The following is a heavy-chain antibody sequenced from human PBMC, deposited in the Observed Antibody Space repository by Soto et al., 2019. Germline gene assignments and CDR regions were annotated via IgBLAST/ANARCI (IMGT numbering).Heavy chain of an antibody. CDR2: IVVGSGNT. CDR1: VFTVTNSA. V-gene: IGHV1-58*01. J-gene: IGHJ6*02. D-gene: IGHD3-10*01. Sequence: VSGKASVFTVTNSAGQWVRQARGQRLEWIGWIVVGSGNTNYAQKFQERVTITRDMSTTTAYMELSSLRSEDTAVYYCAAGYYYYYYYYGMDVWGQGTTVTVYS. CDR3: AAGYYYYYYYYGMDV.